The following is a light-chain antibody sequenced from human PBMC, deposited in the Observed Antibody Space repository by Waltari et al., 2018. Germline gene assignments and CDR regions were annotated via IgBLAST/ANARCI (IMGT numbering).Light chain of an antibody. J-gene: IGKJ2*01. CDR3: QQYNSDSLYS. CDR1: QSIGGW. Sequence: DIQMTQSPSTLSASVGDRVIITCRASQSIGGWLAWYQQKPEKAPQLLIYKASSLHSGVPSRFSGSGSGTEFTLTISSLQPDDFATYYCQQYNSDSLYSFGQGTKLEIK. V-gene: IGKV1-5*03. CDR2: KAS.